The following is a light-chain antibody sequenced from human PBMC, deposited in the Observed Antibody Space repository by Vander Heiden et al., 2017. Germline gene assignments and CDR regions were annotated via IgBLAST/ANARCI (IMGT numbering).Light chain of an antibody. CDR2: EVN. J-gene: IGLJ1*01. CDR3: CSYAGSTTYV. V-gene: IGLV2-23*02. Sequence: QSALTQPASVSGSPGQSITISCTGTSTDVANYNLVSWYQQHPGKAPKFMMYEVNKRPSGVSNRFSGSKSDNTASLTISGLQAEDEGDYYCCSYAGSTTYVFGTGTKVSVL. CDR1: STDVANYNL.